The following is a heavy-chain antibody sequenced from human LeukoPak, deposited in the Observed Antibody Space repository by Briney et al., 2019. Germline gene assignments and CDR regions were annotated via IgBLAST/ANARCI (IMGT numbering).Heavy chain of an antibody. CDR1: GGSISSSSYY. CDR2: IYYSGST. V-gene: IGHV4-39*01. J-gene: IGHJ4*02. D-gene: IGHD6-6*01. CDR3: ARHRAYTSSFRDLDY. Sequence: SETLSLTCTVSGGSISSSSYYWGWIRQPPGKGLEWIGSIYYSGSTYYNPSLKSRVTISVDTSKNQFSLKLSSVTAADTAVYYCARHRAYTSSFRDLDYWGQGTLVTVSS.